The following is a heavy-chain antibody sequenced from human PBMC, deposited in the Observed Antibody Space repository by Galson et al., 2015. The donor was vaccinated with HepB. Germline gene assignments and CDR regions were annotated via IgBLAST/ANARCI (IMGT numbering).Heavy chain of an antibody. J-gene: IGHJ4*02. V-gene: IGHV2-5*02. CDR3: AHRSIAVAANPFDY. D-gene: IGHD6-19*01. CDR1: GFSLSTSGVG. Sequence: LVKPTQTLTLTCTFSGFSLSTSGVGVGWIRQPPGKALEWLALIYWDDDKRYSPSLKSRLTITKDTSKNQVVLTMTNMDPVDTATYYCAHRSIAVAANPFDYWGQGTLVTVSS. CDR2: IYWDDDK.